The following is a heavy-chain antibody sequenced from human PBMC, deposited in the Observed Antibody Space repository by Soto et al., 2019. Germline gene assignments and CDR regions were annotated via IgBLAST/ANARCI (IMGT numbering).Heavy chain of an antibody. CDR3: ARVGLGGDPFDY. Sequence: PSETPSLTCTVSGGSISSYYWSWIRQPPGKGLEWIGYIYYSGSTNYNPSLKSRVTISVDTSKNQFSLKLSSVTAADTAVYYCARVGLGGDPFDYWGQGTLVTVSS. J-gene: IGHJ4*02. V-gene: IGHV4-59*01. D-gene: IGHD2-21*02. CDR2: IYYSGST. CDR1: GGSISSYY.